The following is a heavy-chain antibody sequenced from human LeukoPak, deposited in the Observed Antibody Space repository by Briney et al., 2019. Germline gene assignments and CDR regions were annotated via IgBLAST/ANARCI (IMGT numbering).Heavy chain of an antibody. CDR2: ITPNNGVS. D-gene: IGHD3-10*01. V-gene: IGHV1-2*02. J-gene: IGHJ3*02. CDR1: GYTFTGYY. Sequence: GASVKVSCKASGYTFTGYYLHWVRQAPGHGLEWMGWITPNNGVSYYAQSFQGRVTMTSATSISTAYVELRSLRSDDTAVYYCATSGSSRSAFDIWGQGTMVTVSS. CDR3: ATSGSSRSAFDI.